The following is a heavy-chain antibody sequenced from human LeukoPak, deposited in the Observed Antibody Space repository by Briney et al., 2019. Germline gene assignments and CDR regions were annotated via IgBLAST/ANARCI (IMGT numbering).Heavy chain of an antibody. D-gene: IGHD3-22*01. CDR1: GYTFTSYG. V-gene: IGHV1-18*01. J-gene: IGHJ4*02. Sequence: GASVKVSCKASGYTFTSYGISWVRQAPGQGLEWMGWISAYNGNTNYAQKLQGRVTMTTDTSTSTAYMELRSLRSDDTAVYYCARDARNYYDSSGYLHRYFDYWGQGTLVTVSS. CDR2: ISAYNGNT. CDR3: ARDARNYYDSSGYLHRYFDY.